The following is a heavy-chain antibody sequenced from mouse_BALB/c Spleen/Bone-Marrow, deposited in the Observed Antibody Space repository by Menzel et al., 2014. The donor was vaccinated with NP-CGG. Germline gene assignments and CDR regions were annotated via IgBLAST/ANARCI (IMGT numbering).Heavy chain of an antibody. CDR1: GYTFTSYW. Sequence: LQHSGSELMRLGGSVKLSCKASGYTFTSYWMHWVKQRHGQGLEWIGNIYPGSGSTNYVEKFKNKVTLTVDTSFCSAYLLLSSLTSENSAVYYCTRGYFPYYYV. V-gene: IGHV1S22*01. J-gene: IGHJ4*01. CDR2: IYPGSGST. CDR3: TRGYFPYYYV.